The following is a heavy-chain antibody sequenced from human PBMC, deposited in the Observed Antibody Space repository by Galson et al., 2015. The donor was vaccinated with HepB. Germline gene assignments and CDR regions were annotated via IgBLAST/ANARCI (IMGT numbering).Heavy chain of an antibody. Sequence: SLRLSCAASGFTFDDYGMSWVRQAPGKGLEWVSGINWNGGSTGYADSMKGRFTISRENAKNSLYLQMNSLRAEDTALYYCARVPTGYSSSWAFDYWGQGTLVTVSS. V-gene: IGHV3-20*04. D-gene: IGHD6-13*01. CDR2: INWNGGST. CDR1: GFTFDDYG. J-gene: IGHJ4*02. CDR3: ARVPTGYSSSWAFDY.